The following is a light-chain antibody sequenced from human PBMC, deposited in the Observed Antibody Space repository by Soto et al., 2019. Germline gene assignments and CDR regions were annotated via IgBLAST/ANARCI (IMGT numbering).Light chain of an antibody. CDR2: DAS. CDR3: QQYNSYPYT. V-gene: IGKV1-5*01. J-gene: IGKJ2*01. Sequence: DIQMTQSPSPLSASVGDRVTITCLASQSISSWLAWYQQKPGKAPKLLIYDASSLESGVPSRFSGSGSGTECTLTISSLQPDDVATYYCQQYNSYPYTFGQGTKVDI. CDR1: QSISSW.